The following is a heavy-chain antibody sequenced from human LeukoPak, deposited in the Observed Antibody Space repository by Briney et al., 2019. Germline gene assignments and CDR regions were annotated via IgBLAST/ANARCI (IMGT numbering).Heavy chain of an antibody. D-gene: IGHD2-2*02. V-gene: IGHV1-69*13. CDR1: GGTFSSYA. J-gene: IGHJ4*02. Sequence: SVKVSCKASGGTFSSYAISWVRQAPGQGLEWMGGIIPIFGTANYAQKFQGRVTITADESTSTAYMELSSLRSEDTAVYYCAREYCSSTSCYNDWGQGALVTVSS. CDR2: IIPIFGTA. CDR3: AREYCSSTSCYND.